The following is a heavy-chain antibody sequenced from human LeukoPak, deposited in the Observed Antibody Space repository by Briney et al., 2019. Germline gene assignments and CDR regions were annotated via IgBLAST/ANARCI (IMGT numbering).Heavy chain of an antibody. CDR2: IHTSGST. D-gene: IGHD2-2*01. CDR1: GGSISSGSYY. V-gene: IGHV4-61*02. CDR3: ASTQLLPPSLDY. J-gene: IGHJ4*02. Sequence: SRTLSLTCTVSGGSISSGSYYWSWIRQPAGKGLEWIGRIHTSGSTNYNPSLKSRVAISVDTSKNQFSLKLSSVTAADTAVYYCASTQLLPPSLDYWGQGTLVTVSS.